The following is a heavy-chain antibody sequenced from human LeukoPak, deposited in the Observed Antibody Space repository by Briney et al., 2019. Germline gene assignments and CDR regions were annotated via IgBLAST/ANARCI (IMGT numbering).Heavy chain of an antibody. D-gene: IGHD1-1*01. CDR3: ARYNWNGGRAFDV. CDR2: TYYRSKWNN. CDR1: GDSVSTSSVA. V-gene: IGHV6-1*01. Sequence: SQTLSLTCAISGDSVSTSSVAWNWIRQSPSRSLEWLGRTYYRSKWNNDYAVSVKSRIIINPDTSKNQFSLQLNSVTPEDTAVYYCARYNWNGGRAFDVWGQGTIVTVSS. J-gene: IGHJ3*01.